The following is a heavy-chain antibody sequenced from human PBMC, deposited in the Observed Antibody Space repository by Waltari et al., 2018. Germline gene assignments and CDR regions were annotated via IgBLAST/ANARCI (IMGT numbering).Heavy chain of an antibody. D-gene: IGHD2-15*01. J-gene: IGHJ6*03. CDR2: ISAYNGNT. CDR3: ARAFTFCSGGSCYLTWDYYYMDV. CDR1: GYTFTRYG. Sequence: QVQLVQSGAEVTKPGASVKVSCKASGYTFTRYGISWVRQAPGQGLEWIGWISAYNGNTNYAQKLQGRVTMTTDTSTSTAYMELRSLRSDDTAVYYCARAFTFCSGGSCYLTWDYYYMDVWGKGTTVTVSS. V-gene: IGHV1-18*01.